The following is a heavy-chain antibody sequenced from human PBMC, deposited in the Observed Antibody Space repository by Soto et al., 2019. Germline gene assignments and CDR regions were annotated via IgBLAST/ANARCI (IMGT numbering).Heavy chain of an antibody. CDR1: GCTSSSSA. V-gene: IGHV1-58*01. CDR2: IAVGSGYT. Sequence: GASVKVSCKASGCTSSSSALQGVGQARGQRREWIGWIAVGSGYTNYAQRFQDRVTLTRDMSTATTYMELSRLTSEDTAIYYCAADATAWQQMVPSDYWGQGTLVTVSS. D-gene: IGHD2-8*01. J-gene: IGHJ4*02. CDR3: AADATAWQQMVPSDY.